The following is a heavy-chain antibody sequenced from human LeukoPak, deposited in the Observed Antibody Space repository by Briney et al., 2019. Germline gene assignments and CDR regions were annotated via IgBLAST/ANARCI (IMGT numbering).Heavy chain of an antibody. V-gene: IGHV7-4-1*02. CDR1: GGTFSSYA. Sequence: ASVKVSCKASGGTFSSYAISWVRQAPGQGLEWMGWINTNTGNPTYAQGFTGRFVFSLDTSVSTAYLQISSLKAEDTAVYYCVTSRVTNYFDYWGQGTLVTVSS. D-gene: IGHD4-17*01. J-gene: IGHJ4*02. CDR2: INTNTGNP. CDR3: VTSRVTNYFDY.